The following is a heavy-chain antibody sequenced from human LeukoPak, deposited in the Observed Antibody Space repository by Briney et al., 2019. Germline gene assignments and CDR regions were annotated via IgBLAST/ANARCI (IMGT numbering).Heavy chain of an antibody. CDR2: ISTDGSSR. D-gene: IGHD6-13*01. Sequence: GGSLRLSCAASGFTFTNYWMHWVRQGQGKGLVWVSHISTDGSSRHYADSVKGRFTISRDNSKNMMYLQMNSLRAEDTAIYYCASASSHRIAAGGDYWGHGTLVTVSS. V-gene: IGHV3-74*01. CDR1: GFTFTNYW. CDR3: ASASSHRIAAGGDY. J-gene: IGHJ4*01.